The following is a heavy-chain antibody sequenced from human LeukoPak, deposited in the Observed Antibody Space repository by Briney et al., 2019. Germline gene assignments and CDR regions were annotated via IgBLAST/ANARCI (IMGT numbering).Heavy chain of an antibody. J-gene: IGHJ4*02. D-gene: IGHD3-22*01. CDR1: GLTFSSYG. Sequence: GRSLRLSCAASGLTFSSYGMHWVRQAPGKGLEWVAVISYDGSNKYYADSVKGRFTISRDNSKNTLYLQMNSLRAEDTAVYYCAKTYYYDSSAYYFDYWGQGTLVTVSS. CDR3: AKTYYYDSSAYYFDY. V-gene: IGHV3-30*18. CDR2: ISYDGSNK.